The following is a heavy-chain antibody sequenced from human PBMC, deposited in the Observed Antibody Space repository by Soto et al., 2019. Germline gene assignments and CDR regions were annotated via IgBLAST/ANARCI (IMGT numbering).Heavy chain of an antibody. J-gene: IGHJ5*02. CDR3: ARFPDYGAYVAP. Sequence: QVQLQESGPGLVKPSETLSLTCILSGGSLSNYYWSWVRQTPGKGLERIGYIYYSGSTTYKHNPSLESRVTISGDTSKNQFSLRLRSVTAADTAIYYCARFPDYGAYVAPWGQGTLVAVSS. V-gene: IGHV4-59*08. CDR2: IYYSGST. D-gene: IGHD4-17*01. CDR1: GGSLSNYY.